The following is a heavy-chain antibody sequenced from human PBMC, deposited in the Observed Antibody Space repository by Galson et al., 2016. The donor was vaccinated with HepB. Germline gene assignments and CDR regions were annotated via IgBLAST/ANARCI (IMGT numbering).Heavy chain of an antibody. J-gene: IGHJ6*02. V-gene: IGHV5-51*01. CDR1: GYSFTNYW. CDR3: ARIIPRDCTSTSCYKHYYHGMDV. CDR2: INPGDSDT. D-gene: IGHD2-2*02. Sequence: QSGAAVKKPGESLKISCKGSGYSFTNYWIGWVRQMPGKGLEWMGIINPGDSDTRYNPSSKGQVTTSADKYISTDYLQWSSLRASDTAKYYCARIIPRDCTSTSCYKHYYHGMDVWGQGTTVTVSS.